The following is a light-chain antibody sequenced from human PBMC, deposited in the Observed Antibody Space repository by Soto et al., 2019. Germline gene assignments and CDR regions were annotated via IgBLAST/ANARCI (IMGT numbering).Light chain of an antibody. V-gene: IGKV3-20*01. Sequence: EIVLTQSPGTLSLSPGERATLSCRASQSVSSSFLAWYQQKPGQAPRLLIFGASRRATGIPDRFSGSGSGTEFALTISRLEPEDFAMYYCQQSGYSSYTFGQGTKLEIK. CDR1: QSVSSSF. CDR2: GAS. J-gene: IGKJ2*01. CDR3: QQSGYSSYT.